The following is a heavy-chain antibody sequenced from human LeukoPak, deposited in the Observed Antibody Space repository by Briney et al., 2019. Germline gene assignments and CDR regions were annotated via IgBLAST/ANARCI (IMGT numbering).Heavy chain of an antibody. CDR2: ISGSGGST. J-gene: IGHJ4*02. CDR3: AKELEMTTISDYFDY. D-gene: IGHD5-24*01. Sequence: GGSLRLPYAASGFTFSTSAMSWVRQAPGKGLEWVSVISGSGGSTNYADSVKGRFTISRDNSKNTLYLQMNGLRAEDTAVYYCAKELEMTTISDYFDYWGQGTLVTVSS. CDR1: GFTFSTSA. V-gene: IGHV3-23*01.